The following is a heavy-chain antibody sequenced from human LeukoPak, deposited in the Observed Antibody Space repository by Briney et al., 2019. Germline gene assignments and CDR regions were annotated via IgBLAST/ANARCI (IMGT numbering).Heavy chain of an antibody. D-gene: IGHD3/OR15-3a*01. V-gene: IGHV3-11*06. Sequence: PGGSLRLSCAASGFTVSSNYMSWIRQTPGKGLEWVSYISDSSGYKNYADSLKGRFTISRDNAKNSVYLQMNSLSAEDTAVYYCARQGLYDSSDFWTFQHWGQGTLVTVSS. CDR2: ISDSSGYK. CDR3: ARQGLYDSSDFWTFQH. J-gene: IGHJ1*01. CDR1: GFTVSSNY.